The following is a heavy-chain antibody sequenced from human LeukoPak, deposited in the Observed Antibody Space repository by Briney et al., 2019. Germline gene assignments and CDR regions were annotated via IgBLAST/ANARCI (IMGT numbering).Heavy chain of an antibody. CDR1: GVTFRSYG. V-gene: IGHV3-33*01. CDR2: IWFDGTDK. J-gene: IGHJ5*02. Sequence: GGSLRLSCAASGVTFRSYGMHWVRQAPGKGLEWVAFIWFDGTDKYYADYVKGRFTISRDNSKNTLYLQMNSLRAEDTAVYYCARVYGVYYYDSSGSWFDPWGQGTLVTVSS. D-gene: IGHD3-22*01. CDR3: ARVYGVYYYDSSGSWFDP.